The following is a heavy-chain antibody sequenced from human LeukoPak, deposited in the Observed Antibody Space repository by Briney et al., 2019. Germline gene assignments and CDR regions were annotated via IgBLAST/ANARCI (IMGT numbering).Heavy chain of an antibody. Sequence: ASVKVSCKASGYTFTSYDINWVRQATGQGLEWMGWMNPNSGSTGYAQKFQGRVTITRNTSISTAYMELSGLRSEDTAVYYCARGRSTGYPYYFEYWGQGTLVTVSA. CDR3: ARGRSTGYPYYFEY. D-gene: IGHD5-12*01. CDR2: MNPNSGST. CDR1: GYTFTSYD. V-gene: IGHV1-8*03. J-gene: IGHJ4*02.